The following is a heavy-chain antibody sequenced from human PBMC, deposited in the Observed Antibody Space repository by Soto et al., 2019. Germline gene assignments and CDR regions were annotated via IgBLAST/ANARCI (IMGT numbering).Heavy chain of an antibody. J-gene: IGHJ6*02. CDR3: ARGGAYYYYYGMDV. Sequence: SETLSLTCTVSGDSVSNGNSCWSWIRQPPGKGLEWIGYTYYSGSTNYNPSLKSRVTISVDTSKNQFSLRLSSVTAADTAVYYCARGGAYYYYYGMDVWGQGTTVTVSS. CDR1: GDSVSNGNSC. CDR2: TYYSGST. V-gene: IGHV4-61*01.